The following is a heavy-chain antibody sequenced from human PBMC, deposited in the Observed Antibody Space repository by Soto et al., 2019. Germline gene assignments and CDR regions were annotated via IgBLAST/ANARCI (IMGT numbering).Heavy chain of an antibody. CDR2: ISANKGNT. CDR1: GYTFTTNG. J-gene: IGHJ3*02. Sequence: GASVKVCCKDSGYTFTTNGIRWVRQAPGQGLEWMGWISANKGNTNYAQKLQGRVTMTRDTSTSTVYMELRSLRSEDTAVYYCARDRAHGFDIWGQGTMVTVSS. CDR3: ARDRAHGFDI. V-gene: IGHV1-18*01.